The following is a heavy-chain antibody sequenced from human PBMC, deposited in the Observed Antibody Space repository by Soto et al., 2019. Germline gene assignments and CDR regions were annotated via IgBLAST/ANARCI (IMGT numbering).Heavy chain of an antibody. J-gene: IGHJ6*02. V-gene: IGHV5-10-1*01. Sequence: PGESLKISCKGSGYSFTSYWISWVRQMPGKGLEWMGRIDPSDSYTNYSPSFQGHVTISADKSISTAYLQWSSLKASDTAMYYCARQRAIVVVVAAHGEGAGMDVWGQGTTVTVSS. D-gene: IGHD2-15*01. CDR1: GYSFTSYW. CDR3: ARQRAIVVVVAAHGEGAGMDV. CDR2: IDPSDSYT.